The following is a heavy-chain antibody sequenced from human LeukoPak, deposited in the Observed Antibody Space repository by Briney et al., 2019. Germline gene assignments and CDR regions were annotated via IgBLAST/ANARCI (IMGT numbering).Heavy chain of an antibody. D-gene: IGHD3-10*01. CDR2: LYSGDST. J-gene: IGHJ2*01. CDR1: GFSVGSNY. CDR3: ARVGDHYHWYLDV. Sequence: GGSLRLSCAASGFSVGSNYMNWVRQAPGKGLEWVSILYSGDSTYYADSVKGRLIVSRDNSKNTLFLQMNALRVEDTAVYYCARVGDHYHWYLDVWGRGTLVTVSS. V-gene: IGHV3-53*01.